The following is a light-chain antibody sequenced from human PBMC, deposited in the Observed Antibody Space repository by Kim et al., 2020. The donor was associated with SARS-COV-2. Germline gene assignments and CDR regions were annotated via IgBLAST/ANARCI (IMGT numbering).Light chain of an antibody. CDR1: TSDVGAYNY. CDR3: SSYTISNTFV. Sequence: QSALTQPASVSGSPGQSITVSCTGTTSDVGAYNYVCWFQQHPGKVPKFIIYDVNKRPSGVSNRFSGSKSGNTASLTISGLQADDEADYYCSSYTISNTFVFGGGTQLTVL. CDR2: DVN. V-gene: IGLV2-14*01. J-gene: IGLJ2*01.